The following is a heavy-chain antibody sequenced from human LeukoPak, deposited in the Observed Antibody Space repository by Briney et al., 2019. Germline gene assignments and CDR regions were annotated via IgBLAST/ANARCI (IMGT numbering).Heavy chain of an antibody. Sequence: GGSLRLSCAASGFTFSDYYMSWIRQAPGKGLEWVSYISSSGSTIYYADSVKGRFTISRDNAKNSLYLQMNSLRAEDTAVYYCARVIGAARLPNDAFDIWGQGTMVTVSS. CDR3: ARVIGAARLPNDAFDI. CDR2: ISSSGSTI. V-gene: IGHV3-11*01. D-gene: IGHD6-6*01. CDR1: GFTFSDYY. J-gene: IGHJ3*02.